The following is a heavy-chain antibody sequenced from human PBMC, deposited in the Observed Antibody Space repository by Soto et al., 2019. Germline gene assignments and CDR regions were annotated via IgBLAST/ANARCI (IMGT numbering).Heavy chain of an antibody. CDR3: AHGTTTVTWWFAP. CDR2: IYWDDDK. D-gene: IGHD4-17*01. Sequence: QITLKESGPPLVKPTQTLTLTCTFSGFSLTTSGVGVGWIRQPPGKALEWLALIYWDDDKRYSPSLKSRLTNTXDTXKIQVVLTTTNIDPADTATYLCAHGTTTVTWWFAPWGQSTLVTVSS. J-gene: IGHJ5*02. CDR1: GFSLTTSGVG. V-gene: IGHV2-5*02.